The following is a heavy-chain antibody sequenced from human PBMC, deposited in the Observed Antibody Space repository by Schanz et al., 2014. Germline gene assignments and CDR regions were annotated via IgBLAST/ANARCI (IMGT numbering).Heavy chain of an antibody. V-gene: IGHV3-23*01. Sequence: EVQLLESGGGLVQPGGSLKLSCAASGLIFSNYVMSWVRQAPGKGLEWVSTIGTSGGTNYAESVKGRFTISSDSSKNTLYLQMSSLRADDTAVYYCAKAADWPVTRFDPWGQGTLVTVSS. CDR2: IGTSGGT. CDR3: AKAADWPVTRFDP. J-gene: IGHJ5*02. CDR1: GLIFSNYV. D-gene: IGHD3-9*01.